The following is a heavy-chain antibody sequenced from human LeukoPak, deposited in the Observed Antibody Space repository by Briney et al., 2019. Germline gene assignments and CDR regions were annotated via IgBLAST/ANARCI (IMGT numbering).Heavy chain of an antibody. Sequence: EASVKVSCKASGGTFSSYAISWVRQAPGQGLEWMGGIIPIFGTANYAQKFQGRVTITADESTSTAYMELSSLRSEDTAVYCCAREEVDILTGYNWFDPWGQGTLVTVSS. CDR1: GGTFSSYA. D-gene: IGHD3-9*01. J-gene: IGHJ5*02. V-gene: IGHV1-69*01. CDR3: AREEVDILTGYNWFDP. CDR2: IIPIFGTA.